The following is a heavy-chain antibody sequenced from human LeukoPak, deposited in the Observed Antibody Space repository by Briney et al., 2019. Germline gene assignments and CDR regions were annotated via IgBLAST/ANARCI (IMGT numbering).Heavy chain of an antibody. CDR2: ITGSGVTT. Sequence: GGSLRLSCAASGFTFNDYDMHWVRQAPGKGLEWVPFITGSGVTTSYADSVKGRFTISRDSAKHSLFLQMNSLRAEDTAVYYCARPTSSGSINSWGQGTLVTVSS. CDR1: GFTFNDYD. CDR3: ARPTSSGSINS. J-gene: IGHJ4*02. D-gene: IGHD6-19*01. V-gene: IGHV3-48*01.